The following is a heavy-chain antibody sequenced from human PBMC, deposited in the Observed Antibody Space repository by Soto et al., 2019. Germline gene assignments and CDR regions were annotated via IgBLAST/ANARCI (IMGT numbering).Heavy chain of an antibody. CDR1: GAALSSGNYY. V-gene: IGHV4-31*02. CDR2: IYGTGAV. J-gene: IGHJ5*02. Sequence: NPSETLSLTXTVSGAALSSGNYYWSWIRHVPGKGPEWIGHIYGTGAVDYHPSLRDRITISQDTSERQFSLNLRLVTAADTAVYYCARLRIATNNYKWFDPGARAPWSPSPQ. CDR3: ARLRIATNNYKWFDP. D-gene: IGHD2-21*01.